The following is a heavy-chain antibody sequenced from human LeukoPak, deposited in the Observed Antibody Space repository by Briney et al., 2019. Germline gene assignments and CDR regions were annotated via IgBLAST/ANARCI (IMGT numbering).Heavy chain of an antibody. J-gene: IGHJ6*02. CDR1: GFTFSSYG. Sequence: GGSLRLSCAASGFTFSSYGMHWVRQAPGKGLEWVAVIWYDGSNKYYADSVKGRFTISRENPKNILYLEMNSLRTEDTAVYYCARGGYYDILTGYYQTQFYYPMDVWGRGTTVTVSS. CDR3: ARGGYYDILTGYYQTQFYYPMDV. V-gene: IGHV3-33*01. CDR2: IWYDGSNK. D-gene: IGHD3-9*01.